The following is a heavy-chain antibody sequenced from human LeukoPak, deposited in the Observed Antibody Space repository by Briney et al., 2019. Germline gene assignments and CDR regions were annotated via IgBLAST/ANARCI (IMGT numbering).Heavy chain of an antibody. J-gene: IGHJ4*02. CDR2: IRHKADGYTT. D-gene: IGHD1-26*01. Sequence: GGPLRLSCAASGFILSDHYMDWVRQAPGKGLEWVGRIRHKADGYTTEYAASVKGRFSISRVDSKNSLYLQMNSLKTEDTAVYYCARSNLVRHPAVGAPDYWGQGTLVTVSS. CDR1: GFILSDHY. CDR3: ARSNLVRHPAVGAPDY. V-gene: IGHV3-72*01.